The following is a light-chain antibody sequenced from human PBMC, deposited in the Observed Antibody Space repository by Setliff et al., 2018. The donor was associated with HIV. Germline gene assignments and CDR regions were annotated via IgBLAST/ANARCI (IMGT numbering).Light chain of an antibody. CDR1: SGDVGRYNL. Sequence: QSVLTQPASVSGSPGQSITISCTGTSGDVGRYNLVSWYQQQPGKPPKLMIYQASKRPSGVSNRFSGSKSGNTASLTISGLQAEDEADYYCCSNTGSNTYAFGTGTKGTVL. CDR3: CSNTGSNTYA. CDR2: QAS. J-gene: IGLJ1*01. V-gene: IGLV2-23*01.